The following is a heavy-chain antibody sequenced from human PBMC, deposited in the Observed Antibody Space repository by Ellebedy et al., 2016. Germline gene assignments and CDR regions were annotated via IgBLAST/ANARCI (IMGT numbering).Heavy chain of an antibody. Sequence: GGSLRLXXAASGFTFSSYGMHWVRQAPGKGLEWVAVIWYDGSNKYYADSVKGRFTISRDNSKNTLYLQMNSLRAEDTAVYYCARVCGGDCNDAFDIWGQGTMVTVSS. CDR2: IWYDGSNK. CDR1: GFTFSSYG. J-gene: IGHJ3*02. CDR3: ARVCGGDCNDAFDI. V-gene: IGHV3-33*01. D-gene: IGHD2-21*01.